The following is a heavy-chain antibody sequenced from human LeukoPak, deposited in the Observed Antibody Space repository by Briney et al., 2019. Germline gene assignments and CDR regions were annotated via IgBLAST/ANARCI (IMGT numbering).Heavy chain of an antibody. Sequence: PSETLSLTCAISGDSVSSNSAAWNWIRQSPSRGLEWLGRTYYRSRWYNDYAFSVQSRITINPDTSRNQFSLQLSSATPEDTAVYYCASGGSYSFDYWGQGILVTVSS. V-gene: IGHV6-1*01. J-gene: IGHJ4*02. D-gene: IGHD3-10*01. CDR3: ASGGSYSFDY. CDR2: TYYRSRWYN. CDR1: GDSVSSNSAA.